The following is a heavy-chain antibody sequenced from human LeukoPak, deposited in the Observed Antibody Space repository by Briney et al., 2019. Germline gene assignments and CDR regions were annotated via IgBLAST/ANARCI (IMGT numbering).Heavy chain of an antibody. CDR3: ARVLLWSGYGMDV. V-gene: IGHV3-7*03. Sequence: PGGSLRLSCAASGFTLSSYWMSWVRQAPGKGLEWVANIKQDGSEKYYVDSVKGRFTISRDNAKNSLYLQMNSLRAEDTAVYYCARVLLWSGYGMDVWGKGTTVTVSS. CDR1: GFTLSSYW. J-gene: IGHJ6*04. CDR2: IKQDGSEK. D-gene: IGHD2-21*01.